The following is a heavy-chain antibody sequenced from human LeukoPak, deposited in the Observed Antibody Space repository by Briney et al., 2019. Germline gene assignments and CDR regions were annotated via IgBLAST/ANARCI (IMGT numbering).Heavy chain of an antibody. V-gene: IGHV3-21*01. CDR1: GFTFSSYS. J-gene: IGHJ6*03. CDR2: ISSSSSYI. Sequence: GGSLRLSCAASGFTFSSYSMNWVRRAPGKGLEWVSSISSSSSYIYYADSVKGRFTISRDNAKNSLYLQMNSLRAEDTAVYYCARDSGDYVWGSYRWNYYYYMDVWGKGTTVTVSS. CDR3: ARDSGDYVWGSYRWNYYYYMDV. D-gene: IGHD3-16*02.